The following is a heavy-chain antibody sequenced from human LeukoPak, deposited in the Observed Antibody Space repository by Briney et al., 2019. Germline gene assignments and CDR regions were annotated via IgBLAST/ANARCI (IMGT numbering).Heavy chain of an antibody. D-gene: IGHD4-17*01. J-gene: IGHJ4*02. Sequence: GGSLRLSCAASGFTFSSYAMSWVRQAPGKGLEWVSAISGSGGSTYYADSVKGRFTISRDNSKNTLYLQMHSLRAEDTAVYHCAKGSEGYGDYVFDYWGQGTLVTVSS. CDR2: ISGSGGST. CDR3: AKGSEGYGDYVFDY. CDR1: GFTFSSYA. V-gene: IGHV3-23*01.